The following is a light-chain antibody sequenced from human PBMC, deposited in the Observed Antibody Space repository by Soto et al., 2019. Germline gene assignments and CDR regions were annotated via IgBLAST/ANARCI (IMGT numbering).Light chain of an antibody. Sequence: EIVLTQSPGTVSLSPGERATLSCRASQSVSRSYFAWYQLKPGQAPRLLIYGASSRATGIPDRFSGSGSGKYFTLTSSRLYPEYVAVYYCQQYGSSTYTFGQGTKLEIK. CDR1: QSVSRSY. CDR2: GAS. V-gene: IGKV3-20*01. CDR3: QQYGSSTYT. J-gene: IGKJ2*01.